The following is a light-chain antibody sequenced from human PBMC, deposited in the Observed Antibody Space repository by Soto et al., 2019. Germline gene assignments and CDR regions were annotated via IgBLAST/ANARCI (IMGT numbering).Light chain of an antibody. V-gene: IGKV2-28*01. CDR3: MQGLTTPLT. J-gene: IGKJ4*01. CDR1: QSLLSSNGNNY. CDR2: LGS. Sequence: DIVLTQSPLSLPVTPGEPASISCRSSQSLLSSNGNNYLDWYLQKPGQSPQVLIYLGSNRASGAPDRYSGSGSGTYFTLKISRVEAEDVGVYYCMQGLTTPLTFGGGTKVEIK.